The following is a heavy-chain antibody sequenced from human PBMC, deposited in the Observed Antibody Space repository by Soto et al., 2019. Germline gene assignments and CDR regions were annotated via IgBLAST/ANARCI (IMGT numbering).Heavy chain of an antibody. CDR2: IDWDDDK. CDR1: GFSLSTSGMC. V-gene: IGHV2-70*11. J-gene: IGHJ4*02. Sequence: SGPTLVNPTQTLTLTCTFSGFSLSTSGMCVSWIRQPPGKALEWLARIDWDDDKYYSTSLKTRLTISKDTSKNQVVLTMTNMDPVDTATYYCARGLYYYDSRGYYYDYWGQGTLVTVSS. CDR3: ARGLYYYDSRGYYYDY. D-gene: IGHD3-22*01.